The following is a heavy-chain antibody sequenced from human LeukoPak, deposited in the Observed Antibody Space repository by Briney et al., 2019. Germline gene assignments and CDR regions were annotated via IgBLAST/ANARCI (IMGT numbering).Heavy chain of an antibody. D-gene: IGHD5-18*01. V-gene: IGHV3-11*01. CDR1: GFIFSDYY. CDR3: AREVGTEGDTAMGLDKAGDYYYYGMDV. Sequence: GGSLRLSCAASGFIFSDYYMTWIRQAPGKGLEWISYITTNGASTYYAGSVKGRFTISRDNAQNSLFLQMNSLRAEDTAVYYCAREVGTEGDTAMGLDKAGDYYYYGMDVWGQGTTVTVSS. CDR2: ITTNGAST. J-gene: IGHJ6*02.